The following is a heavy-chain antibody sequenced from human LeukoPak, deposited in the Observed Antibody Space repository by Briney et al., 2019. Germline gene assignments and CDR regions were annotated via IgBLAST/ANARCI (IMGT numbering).Heavy chain of an antibody. Sequence: PSETLSLTCTVSGGSISSYYWSWIRQPPGKGLEWIGYIYYSGSTNYNPSLKSRVTISVDTSKNQFSLKLSSVTAADTAVYYCARLSTYYSSSWYWSRYFDYWGQGTLVTVSS. CDR1: GGSISSYY. D-gene: IGHD6-13*01. J-gene: IGHJ4*02. V-gene: IGHV4-59*08. CDR3: ARLSTYYSSSWYWSRYFDY. CDR2: IYYSGST.